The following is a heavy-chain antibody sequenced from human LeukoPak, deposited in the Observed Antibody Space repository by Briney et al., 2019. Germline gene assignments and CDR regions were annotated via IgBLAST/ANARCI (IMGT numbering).Heavy chain of an antibody. V-gene: IGHV4-59*12. Sequence: SETLSLTCTVSGGSISSYYWSWIRQPPGKGLEWIGYIYYSGSTNYNPSLKSRVTISVDTSKSQFSLKLSSVTAADTAVYYCARYPGDYGDYAANGEFDYWGQGTLVTVSS. CDR2: IYYSGST. D-gene: IGHD4-17*01. CDR1: GGSISSYY. CDR3: ARYPGDYGDYAANGEFDY. J-gene: IGHJ4*02.